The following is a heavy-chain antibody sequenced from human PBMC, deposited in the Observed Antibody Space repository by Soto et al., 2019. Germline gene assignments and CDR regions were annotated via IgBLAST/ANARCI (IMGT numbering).Heavy chain of an antibody. CDR3: ARGGHVVVVTAALDY. D-gene: IGHD2-21*02. CDR2: VNPSGGHT. CDR1: GDTFSDYY. Sequence: QVQLMQSGAEVKKPGASVKVSCKASGDTFSDYYIHWVRQAPGQGLEWMGTVNPSGGHTTYSQHFLGRVTMTRDQSPSTRHMELTSLTSEDTAVYYCARGGHVVVVTAALDYWGQGTLVTVSS. V-gene: IGHV1-46*01. J-gene: IGHJ4*02.